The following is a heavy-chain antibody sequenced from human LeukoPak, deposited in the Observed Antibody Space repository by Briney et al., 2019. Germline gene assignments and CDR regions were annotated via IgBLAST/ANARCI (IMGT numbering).Heavy chain of an antibody. CDR1: GFTFSSYA. V-gene: IGHV3-30-3*01. Sequence: PGGSLRLSCAASGFTFSSYAMHWVRQAPGKGLEWVAVISYDGSNKYYADSVKGRFTISRDNSKNTLYLQMNSLRAEDTAVYYCAREEMTLYYFDYWGQGTLVTVSS. CDR2: ISYDGSNK. J-gene: IGHJ4*02. CDR3: AREEMTLYYFDY.